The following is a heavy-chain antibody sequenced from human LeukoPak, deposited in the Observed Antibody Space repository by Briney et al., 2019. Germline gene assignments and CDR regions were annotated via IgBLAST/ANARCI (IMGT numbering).Heavy chain of an antibody. Sequence: GASVKVSYKASGYTFTGYYMHWVRQAPRQGLEWMGIINPSGGSTSYAQKFQGRVTMTRDTSTSTVYMELSSLRSEDTAVYYCATTSPGVRGVYPDGYWGQGTLVTVSS. CDR1: GYTFTGYY. D-gene: IGHD3-10*01. J-gene: IGHJ4*02. CDR3: ATTSPGVRGVYPDGY. CDR2: INPSGGST. V-gene: IGHV1-46*01.